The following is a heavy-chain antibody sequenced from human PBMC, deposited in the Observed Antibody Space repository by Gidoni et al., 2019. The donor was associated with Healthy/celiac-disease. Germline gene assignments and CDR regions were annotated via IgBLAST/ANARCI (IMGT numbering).Heavy chain of an antibody. CDR2: IKSKTDGGTT. D-gene: IGHD2-15*01. V-gene: IGHV3-15*01. CDR3: TTVTNCSGGSCYFLSSYYYYGMDV. CDR1: GFTFSNAW. Sequence: EVQLVESGGGLVKPGGSLRLSCAASGFTFSNAWMSWVRTAPGKGLEWVGRIKSKTDGGTTDYAARVKGRFTISRDDAKNTLYLQMNSLKTEDTAVYYCTTVTNCSGGSCYFLSSYYYYGMDVWGQGTTVTVSS. J-gene: IGHJ6*02.